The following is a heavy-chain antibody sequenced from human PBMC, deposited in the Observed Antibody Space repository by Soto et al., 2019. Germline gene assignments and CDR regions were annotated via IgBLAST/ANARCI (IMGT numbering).Heavy chain of an antibody. V-gene: IGHV3-30-3*01. CDR3: ARDQAATSLAPSYFDY. D-gene: IGHD2-15*01. CDR2: ISYDGSNK. CDR1: GLPSTGFE. Sequence: GGSLRLSCVASGLPSTGFEMNWVRQAPGKGLEWVAVISYDGSNKYYADSVKGRFTISRDNSKNTLYLQMNSLRAEDTAVYYCARDQAATSLAPSYFDYWGQGTLVTVSS. J-gene: IGHJ4*02.